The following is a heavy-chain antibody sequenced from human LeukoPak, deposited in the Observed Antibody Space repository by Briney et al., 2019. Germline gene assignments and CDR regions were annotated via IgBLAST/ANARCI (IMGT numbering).Heavy chain of an antibody. CDR1: GFTFSSYG. D-gene: IGHD2-2*02. Sequence: GRSLRLSCAASGFTFSSYGMHWVRQAPGKGLEWVAVISYDGSNKYYADSVKGRFTISRDNSKNTLYLQMNSLRAEDTAVYYCAKAADSIVVVPAAIGDWGQGTLVTVSS. CDR2: ISYDGSNK. V-gene: IGHV3-30*18. CDR3: AKAADSIVVVPAAIGD. J-gene: IGHJ4*02.